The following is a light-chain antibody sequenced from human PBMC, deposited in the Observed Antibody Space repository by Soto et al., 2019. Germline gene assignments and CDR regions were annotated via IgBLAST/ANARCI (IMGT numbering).Light chain of an antibody. CDR3: QSYDSSLSAHYV. CDR2: GNS. V-gene: IGLV1-40*01. J-gene: IGLJ1*01. CDR1: SSNIGAGYD. Sequence: QSALTQPPSVSGAPGQSATISCTGSSSNIGAGYDVHWYQQLPGTAPKLLIYGNSNRPSGVPDRFSGSKSGTSASLAITGLQAEDEADYYCQSYDSSLSAHYVFGTGTKVTVL.